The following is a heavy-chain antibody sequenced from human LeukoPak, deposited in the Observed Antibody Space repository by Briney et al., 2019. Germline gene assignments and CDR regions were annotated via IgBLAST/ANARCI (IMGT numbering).Heavy chain of an antibody. D-gene: IGHD6-19*01. CDR2: INIDGDKT. Sequence: PGGSLRLSCAASGFTFTTYSLHWVRQAPGKGLQYVASINIDGDKTYYINSVKGRFTISRDNSKNTLYLQLGSLRTEDTAMYYCTTSPVPGIDYWGQGIQVTVSS. V-gene: IGHV3-64*01. J-gene: IGHJ4*02. CDR3: TTSPVPGIDY. CDR1: GFTFTTYS.